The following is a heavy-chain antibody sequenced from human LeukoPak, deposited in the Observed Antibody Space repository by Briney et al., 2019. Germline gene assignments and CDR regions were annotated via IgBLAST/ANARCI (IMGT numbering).Heavy chain of an antibody. Sequence: PGGSLRLSCAASGFTFSSYWMHWVRQAPGKGLVWVSRINSDGSSTSYADSVKGRFTISRDNAKNTLYLQMNSLRAEDTAVYYCARPQSYCSSTSCYSLNWFDPWGQGTLVTVSS. V-gene: IGHV3-74*01. CDR3: ARPQSYCSSTSCYSLNWFDP. D-gene: IGHD2-2*02. CDR1: GFTFSSYW. J-gene: IGHJ5*02. CDR2: INSDGSST.